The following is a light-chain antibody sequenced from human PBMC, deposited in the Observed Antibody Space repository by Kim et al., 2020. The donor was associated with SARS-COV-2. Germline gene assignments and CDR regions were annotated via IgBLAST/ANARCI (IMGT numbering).Light chain of an antibody. Sequence: QGERATLSCRASQSVSSSSYLAWYQQRPGQAPRLLIYGTSSRATGIPDRFSGSGSGTDFTLTVTRLEPEDFAVYYCQQYGGSPPYTFGQGTKLE. V-gene: IGKV3-20*01. J-gene: IGKJ2*01. CDR1: QSVSSSSY. CDR2: GTS. CDR3: QQYGGSPPYT.